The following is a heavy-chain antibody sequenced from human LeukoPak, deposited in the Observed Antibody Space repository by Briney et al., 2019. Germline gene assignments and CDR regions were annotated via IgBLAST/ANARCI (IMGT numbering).Heavy chain of an antibody. CDR3: AREGTAVTKLNWFDP. CDR1: GGSISSYY. CDR2: ISYSGST. Sequence: SETLSLTCTVSGGSISSYYWSWLRQPPGKGLEWIGYISYSGSTNFNPSLKSRVTISVDTSKNQFSLKLSSVTAADTAVYYCAREGTAVTKLNWFDPWGQGTLVTVSS. V-gene: IGHV4-59*01. J-gene: IGHJ5*02. D-gene: IGHD1-1*01.